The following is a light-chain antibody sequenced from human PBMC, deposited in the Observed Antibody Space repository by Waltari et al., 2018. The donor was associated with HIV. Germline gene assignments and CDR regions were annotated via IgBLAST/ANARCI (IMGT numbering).Light chain of an antibody. J-gene: IGKJ1*01. Sequence: DIVMTQSPDSLAVSLGERATINCKSSRSVLYSSNNKNYLAWYQQKPGQPPKLLIYWASIRQSGVPDRFSGSGSGTNFTLAISNLQAEDVAVYYCQQYYNTPRTFGQGTTVEIK. CDR1: RSVLYSSNNKNY. V-gene: IGKV4-1*01. CDR3: QQYYNTPRT. CDR2: WAS.